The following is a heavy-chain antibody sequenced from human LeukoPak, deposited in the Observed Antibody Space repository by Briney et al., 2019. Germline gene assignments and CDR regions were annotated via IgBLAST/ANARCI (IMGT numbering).Heavy chain of an antibody. J-gene: IGHJ4*02. CDR1: GFTFSNYW. D-gene: IGHD6-13*01. CDR3: ARGGDSSSWYWFDY. V-gene: IGHV3-7*05. CDR2: IKQDGSEK. Sequence: PGGSLRLSCAASGFTFSNYWMSWVRQAPGKGLEWVANIKQDGSEKYYVDSVKGRFTISRDNAKNSLYLQMNSLRAEDTAVYYCARGGDSSSWYWFDYWGQGTLVTVPS.